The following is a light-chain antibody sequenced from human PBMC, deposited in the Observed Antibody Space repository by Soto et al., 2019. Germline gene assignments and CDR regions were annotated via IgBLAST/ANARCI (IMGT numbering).Light chain of an antibody. CDR1: SSNIGGNT. V-gene: IGLV1-44*01. CDR3: AAWDDNLNAWV. CDR2: IND. Sequence: QAVVTQPPSASGTPGQRVTISCFGSSSNIGGNTVNWYQQLPGTAPKLLIYINDQRPSGVPARFSGSKSGTSASLAISGLQSEDEADYYCAAWDDNLNAWVFGGGTKLTVL. J-gene: IGLJ3*02.